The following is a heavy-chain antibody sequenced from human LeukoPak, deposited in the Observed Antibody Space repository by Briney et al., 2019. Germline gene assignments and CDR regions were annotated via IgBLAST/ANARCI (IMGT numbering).Heavy chain of an antibody. D-gene: IGHD2-2*01. CDR2: ISSSATYI. V-gene: IGHV3-21*06. J-gene: IGHJ6*02. CDR3: ARILVVPAANYYYSYGMDV. CDR1: GFTFSDYN. Sequence: GGSLRLSCAASGFTFSDYNMNWVRQAPGKGLEWVSSISSSATYIYYADSVKGRFTISRDNAKTSLSLQMNSLRAEDTAVYYCARILVVPAANYYYSYGMDVWAKGPRSPSP.